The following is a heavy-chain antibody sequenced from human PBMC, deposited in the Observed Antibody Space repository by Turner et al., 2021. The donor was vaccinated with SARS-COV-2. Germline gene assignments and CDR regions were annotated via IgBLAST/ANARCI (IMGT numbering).Heavy chain of an antibody. CDR3: AKQQGLYSNPMYYFDD. CDR1: GFTFSSYG. D-gene: IGHD4-4*01. Sequence: QVQLVESGGGVVQPGRSLRLSCAASGFTFSSYGMHWVRQAPGKGLEWVAVTSYDGSNKYYADSVKGRFTISRDNSKNTLYLQMNSLRAEDTAVYYCAKQQGLYSNPMYYFDDWGQGTLVTVSS. CDR2: TSYDGSNK. J-gene: IGHJ4*02. V-gene: IGHV3-30*18.